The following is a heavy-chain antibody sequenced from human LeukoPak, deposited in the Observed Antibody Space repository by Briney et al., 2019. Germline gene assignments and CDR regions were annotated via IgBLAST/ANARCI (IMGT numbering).Heavy chain of an antibody. CDR1: RCTFSSYA. D-gene: IGHD6-25*01. V-gene: IGHV1-69*13. Sequence: ASVKVSCKASRCTFSSYALSWVRQAPGQGREWVGLIIPMFGTANYAQKFQGRVTITADQSTSTAYMELRSLRPEDTAVYYCAKDASHGSVDYWGQGTLVTVSS. J-gene: IGHJ4*02. CDR2: IIPMFGTA. CDR3: AKDASHGSVDY.